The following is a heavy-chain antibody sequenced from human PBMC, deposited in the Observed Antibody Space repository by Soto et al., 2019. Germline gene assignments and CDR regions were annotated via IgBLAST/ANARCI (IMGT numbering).Heavy chain of an antibody. CDR3: ARGVEYYDSSGPGPFDY. J-gene: IGHJ4*02. V-gene: IGHV1-3*01. D-gene: IGHD3-22*01. CDR1: GYTFTSYA. CDR2: INAGNGNT. Sequence: ASVKVSCKASGYTFTSYAMHWVRQAPGQRLEWMGWINAGNGNTKYSQKFQGRVTITRDTSTSTVYMELSSLRSEDTAVYYCARGVEYYDSSGPGPFDYWGQGTLVTVSS.